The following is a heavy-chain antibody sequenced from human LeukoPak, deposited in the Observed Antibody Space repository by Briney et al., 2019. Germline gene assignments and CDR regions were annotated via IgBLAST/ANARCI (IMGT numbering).Heavy chain of an antibody. CDR1: GGSISSSSYY. V-gene: IGHV4-39*07. CDR3: ARENGYRYDY. J-gene: IGHJ4*02. CDR2: IYYSGST. Sequence: SETLSLTCTVSGGSISSSSYYWGWIRQPPGKGLEWIGSIYYSGSTYYNPSLKSRVTISVDTSENQFSLKLSSVTAADTALYYCARENGYRYDYWGQGTLVTVSS. D-gene: IGHD5-18*01.